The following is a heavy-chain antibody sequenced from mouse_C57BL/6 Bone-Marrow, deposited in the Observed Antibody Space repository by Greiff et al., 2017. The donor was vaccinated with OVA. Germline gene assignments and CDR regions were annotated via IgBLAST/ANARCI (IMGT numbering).Heavy chain of an antibody. CDR1: GFTFSDYY. J-gene: IGHJ3*01. CDR3: ARLETGTTWFAY. D-gene: IGHD4-1*01. V-gene: IGHV5-12*01. Sequence: EVQGVESGGGLVQPGGSLKLSCAASGFTFSDYYMYWVRQTPEKRLEWVAYISNGGGSTYYPDTVKGRFTISRDNAKNTLYLQMSRLKSEDTAMYYCARLETGTTWFAYWGQGTLVTVSA. CDR2: ISNGGGST.